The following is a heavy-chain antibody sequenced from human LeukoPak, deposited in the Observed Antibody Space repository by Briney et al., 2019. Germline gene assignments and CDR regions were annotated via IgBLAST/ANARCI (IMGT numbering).Heavy chain of an antibody. J-gene: IGHJ2*01. Sequence: PRGCLRLSCAASGFTLSGYAMSWVRQAPGEGLEWVSAISGSGGSTYYADSVKGRFTISRDNSKNTLYLQMNSLRAEDTAVYYCAKDSYGDYGYWYFDLWGRGTLVTVSS. CDR3: AKDSYGDYGYWYFDL. D-gene: IGHD4-17*01. CDR2: ISGSGGST. V-gene: IGHV3-23*01. CDR1: GFTLSGYA.